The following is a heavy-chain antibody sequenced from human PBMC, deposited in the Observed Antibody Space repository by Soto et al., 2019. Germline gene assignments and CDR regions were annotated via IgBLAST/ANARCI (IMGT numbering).Heavy chain of an antibody. CDR1: GGSISSYY. V-gene: IGHV4-4*07. CDR3: ARDGWYCSSDSCYSAAFDI. D-gene: IGHD2-2*01. CDR2: IYTRGST. Sequence: PSETLSLTCTVSGGSISSYYWSWIRQPAGKGLEWIGRIYTRGSTNYNPSLKSRVTMSVDTSKNQFSLKLSSVTAADTAVYYCARDGWYCSSDSCYSAAFDIWGQGTMVTVS. J-gene: IGHJ3*02.